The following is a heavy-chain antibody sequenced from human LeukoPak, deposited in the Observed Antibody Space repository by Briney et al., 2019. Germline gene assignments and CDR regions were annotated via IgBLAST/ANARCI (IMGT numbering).Heavy chain of an antibody. Sequence: GGSLRLSCAASGFTFSSYGMHWVRQAPGXGLEWVAVIWYDGSNKYYADSVKGRFTISRDNSKNTLYLQMNSLRAEDTAVYYCXRDRYGRSGYFQHWGQGTLVTVSS. CDR3: XRDRYGRSGYFQH. V-gene: IGHV3-33*01. J-gene: IGHJ1*01. D-gene: IGHD3-10*01. CDR1: GFTFSSYG. CDR2: IWYDGSNK.